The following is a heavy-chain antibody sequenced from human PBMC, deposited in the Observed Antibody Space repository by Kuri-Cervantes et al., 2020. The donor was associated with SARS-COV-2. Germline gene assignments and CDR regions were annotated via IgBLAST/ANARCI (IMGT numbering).Heavy chain of an antibody. CDR1: GFTFSSYS. Sequence: GGSLRLSCAASGFTFSSYSMNWVRQAPGKGLEWVSAISGSGGSTYYADSVKGRFTISRDNSKNTLYLQMNSLRAEDTAVYYCAKDYKARAWELLRIDYWGQGTLVTVSS. V-gene: IGHV3-23*01. J-gene: IGHJ4*02. D-gene: IGHD1-26*01. CDR3: AKDYKARAWELLRIDY. CDR2: ISGSGGST.